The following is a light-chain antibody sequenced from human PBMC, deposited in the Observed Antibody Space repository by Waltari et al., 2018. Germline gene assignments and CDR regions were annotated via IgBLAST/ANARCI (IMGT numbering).Light chain of an antibody. J-gene: IGLJ3*02. CDR1: SSNIGSNT. CDR2: TDN. CDR3: AAWDDSLNGRV. Sequence: QSVLTQPPSASGTPGQGVTISCSGSSSNIGSNTVSWYQRFPGTAPQLLIHTDNQRPSGVPDRFSGSKSGTSASLAISGLQSEDEAHYYCAAWDDSLNGRVFGGGTKVTVL. V-gene: IGLV1-44*01.